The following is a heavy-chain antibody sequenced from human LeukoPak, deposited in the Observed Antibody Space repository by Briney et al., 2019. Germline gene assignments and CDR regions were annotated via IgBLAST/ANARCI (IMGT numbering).Heavy chain of an antibody. Sequence: SETLSLTCTVSGSSISSSDYYWGWIRQPPGKGLEWIGNIYYTGSSSYNSSLKSRVTISVDTSKNQFSLQLSSVTAADTAVYYCARENYCTNGVCWAFDPWGQGTLVTVSS. CDR1: GSSISSSDYY. J-gene: IGHJ5*02. CDR3: ARENYCTNGVCWAFDP. CDR2: IYYTGSS. V-gene: IGHV4-39*07. D-gene: IGHD2-8*01.